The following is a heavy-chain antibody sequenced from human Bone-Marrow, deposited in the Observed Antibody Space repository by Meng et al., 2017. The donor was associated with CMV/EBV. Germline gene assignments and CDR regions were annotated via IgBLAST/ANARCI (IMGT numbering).Heavy chain of an antibody. Sequence: ASVKVSCKTSGYTFISYYMHWVRQAPGQGLEWMGWINPNSGGTNYAQKFQGRVTMTRDTSISTAYMELSRLRSDDTAVYYCVTLSSGRLDYWGQGTLVTVSS. V-gene: IGHV1-2*02. D-gene: IGHD3-22*01. CDR3: VTLSSGRLDY. J-gene: IGHJ4*02. CDR2: INPNSGGT. CDR1: GYTFISYY.